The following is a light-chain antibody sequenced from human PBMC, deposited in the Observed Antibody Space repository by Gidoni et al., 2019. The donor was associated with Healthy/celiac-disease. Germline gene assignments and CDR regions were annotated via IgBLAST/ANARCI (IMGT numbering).Light chain of an antibody. CDR3: QQYGSSPPIFT. CDR1: QSVSSSY. CDR2: GAS. V-gene: IGKV3-20*01. Sequence: EIVLTQSPGNLSLSPGERATLYCRASQSVSSSYLAWYQQKPGQAPRLLIYGASSGSGTDFTLTISRLEPEDFAVYYCQQYGSSPPIFTFGPGTKVDIK. J-gene: IGKJ3*01.